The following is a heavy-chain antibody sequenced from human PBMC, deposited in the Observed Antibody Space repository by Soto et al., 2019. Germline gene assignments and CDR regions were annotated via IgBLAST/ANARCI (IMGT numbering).Heavy chain of an antibody. CDR1: RFTFSNYA. V-gene: IGHV3-23*01. Sequence: GGSLRLPCVASRFTFSNYAMSWVRQAAGKGPEWVSGMSSTGGSTYYADSVKGRFTISRDNSKNTLDLQMSSLRAEDTAIYYCARAHDYDFWSGFLFYGMDVWGQGTTVTVSS. CDR2: MSSTGGST. CDR3: ARAHDYDFWSGFLFYGMDV. J-gene: IGHJ6*02. D-gene: IGHD3-3*01.